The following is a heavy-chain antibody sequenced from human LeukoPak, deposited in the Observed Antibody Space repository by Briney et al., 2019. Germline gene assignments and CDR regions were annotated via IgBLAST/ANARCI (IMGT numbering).Heavy chain of an antibody. J-gene: IGHJ4*02. V-gene: IGHV3-64*04. CDR1: GFTFSSYA. CDR2: ISSNGGST. Sequence: GGSLRLSCSASGFTFSSYAMHWVRQAPGKGLEYVSAISSNGGSTYYADSVKGRFTISRDNADNSLYLQMNSLRAEDTAVYYCARGYSSGWSAFDYWGQGTLVTVSS. D-gene: IGHD6-19*01. CDR3: ARGYSSGWSAFDY.